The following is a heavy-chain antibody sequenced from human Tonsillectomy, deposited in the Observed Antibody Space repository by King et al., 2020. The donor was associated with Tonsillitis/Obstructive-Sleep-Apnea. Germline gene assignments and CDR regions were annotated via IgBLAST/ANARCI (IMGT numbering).Heavy chain of an antibody. Sequence: VQLVESGGGLVQPGGSLRLSCAASGFTFSSYAMSWVRQAPGKGLEWVSAISGSGGSTYYADSVKGRFTISRDNSKNTLYLQMNSLRAEDTAVYYCAKGPSITMIVVVIKGPAFDIWGQGTMVTVSS. V-gene: IGHV3-23*04. D-gene: IGHD3-22*01. CDR1: GFTFSSYA. CDR3: AKGPSITMIVVVIKGPAFDI. J-gene: IGHJ3*02. CDR2: ISGSGGST.